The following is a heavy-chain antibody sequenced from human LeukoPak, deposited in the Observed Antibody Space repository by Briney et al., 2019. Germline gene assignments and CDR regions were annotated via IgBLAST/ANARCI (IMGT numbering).Heavy chain of an antibody. CDR3: AGLSVTTYYFDY. CDR2: IYTSGST. CDR1: GGSISSGSYY. D-gene: IGHD4-17*01. V-gene: IGHV4-61*02. Sequence: SETLSLTCTVSGGSISSGSYYWRWIRQPAGKGLEWIGRIYTSGSTNYNPSLKSRVTISVDTSKNQFSLKLSSVTAADTAVYYCAGLSVTTYYFDYWGQGTLVTVSS. J-gene: IGHJ4*02.